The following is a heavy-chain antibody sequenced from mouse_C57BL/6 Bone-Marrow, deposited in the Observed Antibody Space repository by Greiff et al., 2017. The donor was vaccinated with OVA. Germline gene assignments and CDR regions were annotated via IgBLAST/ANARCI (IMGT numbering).Heavy chain of an antibody. CDR1: GFNIKDDY. D-gene: IGHD2-1*01. CDR3: TSYGNFDY. J-gene: IGHJ2*01. V-gene: IGHV14-4*01. CDR2: IDPENGDT. Sequence: VQLQQSGAELVRPGASVKLSCTASGFNIKDDYMHWVKQRPEQGLEWIGWIDPENGDTEYASQFQGKATITADTSSNTAYLQLSSLTSEYTAVYYCTSYGNFDYWGQGTTLTVSS.